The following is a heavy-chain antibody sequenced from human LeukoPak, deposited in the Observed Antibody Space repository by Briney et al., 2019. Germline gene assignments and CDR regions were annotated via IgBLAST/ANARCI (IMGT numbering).Heavy chain of an antibody. J-gene: IGHJ4*02. CDR3: ARPGEYSSGWRDY. CDR1: GNSFTSYW. D-gene: IGHD6-19*01. V-gene: IGHV5-51*01. CDR2: IYPGDSDT. Sequence: GESLKISCKGPGNSFTSYWIGWVRQMPGKGLEWMGMIYPGDSDTRYSPSFQGQVNISAEKPIKPAYLQWSSLEASDTAMYYCARPGEYSSGWRDYWCQGTLVTVSS.